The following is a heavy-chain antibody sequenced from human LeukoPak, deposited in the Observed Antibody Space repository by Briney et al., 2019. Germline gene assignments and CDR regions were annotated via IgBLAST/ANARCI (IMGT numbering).Heavy chain of an antibody. CDR1: GYSLANYW. J-gene: IGHJ5*02. V-gene: IGHV5-51*01. CDR3: ARSSVNWFDP. CDR2: IYPGDSQT. D-gene: IGHD3-3*01. Sequence: GESLKISCKGSGYSLANYWIGWVRQMRGKGLEWMGIIYPGDSQTRYSPSFQGQVTISADKFISTAYLQWSSLKASDTAIYYCARSSVNWFDPWGQGTLVTVSS.